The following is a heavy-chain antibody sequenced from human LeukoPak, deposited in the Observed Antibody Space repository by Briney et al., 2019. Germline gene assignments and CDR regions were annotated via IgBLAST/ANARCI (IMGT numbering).Heavy chain of an antibody. D-gene: IGHD6-19*01. CDR2: IWYDGSNK. Sequence: PGGSLRLSCAASGFTFSSYGMHWVRQAPGKGLEWVAVIWYDGSNKYYADSVKGRFTISRDNSKNTLYLQMNSLRAEDTAVYYCAKDYRDIAVARFDYWGQGTLVTVSS. CDR1: GFTFSSYG. CDR3: AKDYRDIAVARFDY. J-gene: IGHJ4*02. V-gene: IGHV3-33*06.